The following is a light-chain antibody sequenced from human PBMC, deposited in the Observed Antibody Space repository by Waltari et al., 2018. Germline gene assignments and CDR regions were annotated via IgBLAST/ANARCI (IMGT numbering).Light chain of an antibody. CDR1: SYNIGDHT. J-gene: IGLJ1*01. CDR2: GTR. CDR3: AAWDDSLNGPV. Sequence: QSVLTQPPSASGTPGQSIIISCSGSSYNIGDHTVTWYQQVPGTAPKLLIYGTRERPSGVSNRLSGSKSGTSASLAISALQPEDEADYYCAAWDDSLNGPVFGTGTKVTVL. V-gene: IGLV1-44*01.